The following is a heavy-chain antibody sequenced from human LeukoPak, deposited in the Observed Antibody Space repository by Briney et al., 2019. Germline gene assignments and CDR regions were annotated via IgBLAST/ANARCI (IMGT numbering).Heavy chain of an antibody. J-gene: IGHJ6*03. Sequence: GGSLRLSCVASGFTFTSYSMNWVRQAPGKGLEWVSSISSSSGDTSYADSVRGRFVISRDYAKNSLFLQMNSLRAEDTAVYYCARVDYGWLDIYYYYYFMYGCVKGTTVTVSS. CDR1: GFTFTSYS. D-gene: IGHD5-24*01. V-gene: IGHV3-21*06. CDR3: ARVDYGWLDIYYYYYFMYG. CDR2: ISSSSGDT.